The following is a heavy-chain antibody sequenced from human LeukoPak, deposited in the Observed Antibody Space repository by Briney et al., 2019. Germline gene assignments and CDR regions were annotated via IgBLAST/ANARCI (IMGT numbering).Heavy chain of an antibody. CDR1: GGSIRSSTYY. CDR2: IYHSGST. Sequence: SETLSLTCTVSGGSIRSSTYYWGWIRQPPGKGLEWIGSIYHSGSTYYNPSLKSRVTISVDRSKNQFSLKLSSVTAADTAVYYCARALGKDYGPYFDYWGQGTLVTVSS. CDR3: ARALGKDYGPYFDY. D-gene: IGHD4-17*01. J-gene: IGHJ4*02. V-gene: IGHV4-39*07.